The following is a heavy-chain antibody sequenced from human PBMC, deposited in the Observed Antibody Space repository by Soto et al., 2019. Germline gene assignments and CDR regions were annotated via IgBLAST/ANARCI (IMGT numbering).Heavy chain of an antibody. CDR1: GYNFAGYW. D-gene: IGHD3-3*01. Sequence: GESLKISCKGSGYNFAGYWIAWVRQMPGKGLELMGIIYPSDSDTRYWPSFQGQVTISADKSISSAYLQWSSLRASDTAMYYCARGGVSSSTFGCWGQGTRVAVSS. J-gene: IGHJ4*02. V-gene: IGHV5-51*01. CDR2: IYPSDSDT. CDR3: ARGGVSSSTFGC.